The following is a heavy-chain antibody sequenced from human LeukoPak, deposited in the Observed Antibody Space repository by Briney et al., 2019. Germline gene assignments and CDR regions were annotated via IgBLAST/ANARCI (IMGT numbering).Heavy chain of an antibody. CDR2: INQDGSGK. D-gene: IGHD2-2*01. J-gene: IGHJ5*02. V-gene: IGHV3-7*01. CDR1: GFTFSNYW. Sequence: GGSQRLSCAASGFTFSNYWMSWVRQAPRKGLEWVANINQDGSGKSYVDSVKGRFTISRDNAKSSLFLEMNSLRVEDTAMYYCAKTSRSSWIDDSGQGPLVTVSS. CDR3: AKTSRSSWIDD.